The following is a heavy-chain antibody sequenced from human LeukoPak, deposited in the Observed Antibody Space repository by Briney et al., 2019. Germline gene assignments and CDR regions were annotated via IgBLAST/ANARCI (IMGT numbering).Heavy chain of an antibody. CDR1: GYTFTGYY. V-gene: IGHV1-2*02. CDR3: ARESTGAAAGHFDY. J-gene: IGHJ4*02. D-gene: IGHD6-13*01. Sequence: ASVTVSFKASGYTFTGYYMHWVRQAPGQGLEWMGWINPNSGGTNYAQKFQGRVTMTRDTTISTAYMELSRLRSDDTAVYYCARESTGAAAGHFDYWGQGTLVTVSS. CDR2: INPNSGGT.